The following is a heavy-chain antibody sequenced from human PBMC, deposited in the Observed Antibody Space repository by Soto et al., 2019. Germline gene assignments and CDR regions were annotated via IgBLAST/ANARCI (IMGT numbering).Heavy chain of an antibody. V-gene: IGHV4-59*12. CDR1: GGSLSSYY. D-gene: IGHD2-15*01. CDR3: ATRTRYSGYERRPSHCSGGSCPFDP. J-gene: IGHJ5*02. Sequence: SETLSLTCVVSGGSLSSYYWSWIRQPPGKGLEWIGYIYYSGSTNYNPSLKSRVTVSVDASKNQFSLKLSSVTAADTAVYYCATRTRYSGYERRPSHCSGGSCPFDPWGKGTLVTVSS. CDR2: IYYSGST.